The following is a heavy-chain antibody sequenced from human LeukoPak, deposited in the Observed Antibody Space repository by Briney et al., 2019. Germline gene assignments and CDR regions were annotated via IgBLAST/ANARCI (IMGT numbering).Heavy chain of an antibody. Sequence: SETLSLTCTVSGGSISSSNYWGWIRQPPGKGLEWIGSIYYSGSTYYNPSLKSRVSISVDTSKNQLSLKLSSVTAADTAVYYCARGLWFGDENPPYFDYWGQGILVTVSS. CDR3: ARGLWFGDENPPYFDY. D-gene: IGHD3-10*01. CDR2: IYYSGST. J-gene: IGHJ4*02. V-gene: IGHV4-39*07. CDR1: GGSISSSNY.